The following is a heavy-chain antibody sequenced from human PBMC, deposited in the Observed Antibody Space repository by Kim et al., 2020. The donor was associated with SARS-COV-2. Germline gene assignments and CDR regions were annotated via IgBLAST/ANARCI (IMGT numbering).Heavy chain of an antibody. D-gene: IGHD6-19*01. V-gene: IGHV3-7*01. CDR1: GFTFSSYW. Sequence: GGSLRLSCADSGFTFSSYWMSWVRQAPGKGLEWVANIKQDGSEKYYVDSVKGRFTISRDNAKNSLYLQMNSLRAEDTAVYYCARGDSSGWDGMDVWGQGT. CDR3: ARGDSSGWDGMDV. CDR2: IKQDGSEK. J-gene: IGHJ6*02.